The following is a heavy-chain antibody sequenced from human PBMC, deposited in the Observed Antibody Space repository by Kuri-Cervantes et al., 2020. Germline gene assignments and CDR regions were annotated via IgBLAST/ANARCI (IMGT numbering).Heavy chain of an antibody. CDR3: ARIRGSSSSHYGMDV. CDR1: EFSLSTSGVG. CDR2: IDWDDDK. Sequence: SGPTLVKPTQTLTLTCTFSEFSLSTSGVGVGWIRQPPGKALEWLALIDWDDDKYYSTSLKTRLTISKDTSKNQVVLTMTNMGPVDTATYYCARIRGSSSSHYGMDVWGQGTTVTVSS. J-gene: IGHJ6*02. V-gene: IGHV2-70*01. D-gene: IGHD6-6*01.